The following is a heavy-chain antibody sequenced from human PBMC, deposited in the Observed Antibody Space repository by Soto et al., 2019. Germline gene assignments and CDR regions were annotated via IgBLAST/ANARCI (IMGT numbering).Heavy chain of an antibody. Sequence: QVQLVESGGGVVQPGRSLRLSCAASGFTFSSYGMHWVRQAPGKGLEWVAVISYDGSNKYYADSVKGRFTISRDNSKNTLYLHMNSLRAEDTAVYYCAKDRAVTTWGYYYYGMDVWGQGTTVTVSS. D-gene: IGHD4-17*01. CDR1: GFTFSSYG. J-gene: IGHJ6*02. CDR3: AKDRAVTTWGYYYYGMDV. CDR2: ISYDGSNK. V-gene: IGHV3-30*18.